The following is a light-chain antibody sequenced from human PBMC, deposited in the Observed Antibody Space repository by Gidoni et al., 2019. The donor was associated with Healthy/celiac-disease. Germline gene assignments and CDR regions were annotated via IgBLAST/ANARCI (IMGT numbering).Light chain of an antibody. J-gene: IGKJ3*01. CDR3: QQYGSFPET. V-gene: IGKV3-20*01. Sequence: EIVLTQSPGTLSLSPGDRATLSCRASQSVSSSYLAWYQQKPGQAPRLLIYGAASRATGIPDRFSGSGSGTDFTLTISRLEPEDFAVYYCQQYGSFPETFGPGTKVEIK. CDR2: GAA. CDR1: QSVSSSY.